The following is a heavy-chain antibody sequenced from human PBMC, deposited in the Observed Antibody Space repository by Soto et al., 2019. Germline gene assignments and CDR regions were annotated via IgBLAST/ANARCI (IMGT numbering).Heavy chain of an antibody. V-gene: IGHV3-23*01. CDR2: ISGSGGGT. Sequence: EVQLLESGGGLVQPGGSLRLSCAASGFTFSSYAMSWVRQAPGKGLEWVSAISGSGGGTNYADSVKGRFTISRDNSKNTLDLQMNSLRAEDTAVYYCAKAAFYYGSQYFDYWGQGALVTVSS. CDR1: GFTFSSYA. J-gene: IGHJ4*02. D-gene: IGHD3-10*01. CDR3: AKAAFYYGSQYFDY.